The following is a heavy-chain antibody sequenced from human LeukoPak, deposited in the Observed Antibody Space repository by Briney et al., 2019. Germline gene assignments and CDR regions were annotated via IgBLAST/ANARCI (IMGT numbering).Heavy chain of an antibody. D-gene: IGHD2-21*02. CDR2: IWYDGSNK. V-gene: IGHV3-33*01. CDR3: AREKSACGGDCYSRNAFDI. Sequence: PGRSLRLSCAASGFTFSSYGMHWVRQAPGKGLEWVAVIWYDGSNKYYADSVKGRFTISRDNSKNTLYLQMNSLRAEDTAVYYCAREKSACGGDCYSRNAFDIWGQGTMVTVSS. CDR1: GFTFSSYG. J-gene: IGHJ3*02.